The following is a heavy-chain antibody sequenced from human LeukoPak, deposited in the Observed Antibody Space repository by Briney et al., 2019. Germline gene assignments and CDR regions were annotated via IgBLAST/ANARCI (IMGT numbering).Heavy chain of an antibody. CDR3: ARDGKGYFDWLFSSRYYFDY. CDR1: GGSFSGYY. CDR2: INHSGST. D-gene: IGHD3-9*01. V-gene: IGHV4-34*01. Sequence: SETLSLTCAVYGGSFSGYYWSWIRQPPGKGLEWIGEINHSGSTNYNPSLKSRVTISVDTSKNQFSLKLSSVTAADTAVYYCARDGKGYFDWLFSSRYYFDYWGQGTLVTVSS. J-gene: IGHJ4*02.